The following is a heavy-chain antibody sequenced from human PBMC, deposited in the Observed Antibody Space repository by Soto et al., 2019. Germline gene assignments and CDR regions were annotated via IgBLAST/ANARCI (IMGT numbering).Heavy chain of an antibody. V-gene: IGHV5-51*01. CDR3: XTLGGSIAAAGTRAFDI. Sequence: PGESLKISCKGSGYSFTIYWIGWVRQMPGKGLEWMGIIYPGDSDTRYSPSFQGQVTISADKSISTAYLQWSSLKASDTAMYYCXTLGGSIAAAGTRAFDIWGQGTMVTVSS. D-gene: IGHD6-13*01. CDR2: IYPGDSDT. J-gene: IGHJ3*02. CDR1: GYSFTIYW.